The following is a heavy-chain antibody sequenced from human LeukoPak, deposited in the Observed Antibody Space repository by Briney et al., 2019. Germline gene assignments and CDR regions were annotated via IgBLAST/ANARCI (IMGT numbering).Heavy chain of an antibody. V-gene: IGHV3-23*01. J-gene: IGHJ4*02. CDR3: ARGYSIGWYNSFEY. Sequence: GGSLRLSCAASGFTFSSYAVSWVRQAPGKGLEWVSSIGGSGISTYYADSVKGRFTISRDNSKNTLYAQMNSLRAEDTALYYCARGYSIGWYNSFEYWGQGTLVTVSS. D-gene: IGHD6-19*01. CDR1: GFTFSSYA. CDR2: IGGSGIST.